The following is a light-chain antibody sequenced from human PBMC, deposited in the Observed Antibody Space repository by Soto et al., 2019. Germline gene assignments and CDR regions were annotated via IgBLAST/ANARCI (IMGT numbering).Light chain of an antibody. CDR2: TAS. CDR3: QNYLRAPWP. V-gene: IGKV1-27*01. Sequence: DLQVTQSPSSLSASVGDRITISCRASQGISNYLACYQQKPGKVPKLLIYTASTLQSGVPSRFTGSQSGTDVTITITSLQPDDVATYYCQNYLRAPWPFGQGTKVEI. J-gene: IGKJ1*01. CDR1: QGISNY.